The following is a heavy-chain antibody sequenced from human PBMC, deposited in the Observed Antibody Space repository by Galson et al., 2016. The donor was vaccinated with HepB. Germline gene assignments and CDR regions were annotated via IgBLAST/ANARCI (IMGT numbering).Heavy chain of an antibody. CDR3: AKGIPRGDSGGYYRPFDY. CDR2: ISRDSGEI. D-gene: IGHD3-22*01. V-gene: IGHV3-9*01. J-gene: IGHJ4*02. Sequence: SLRLSCAASGFTFDDYAMHWVRQAPGRGLEWVSGISRDSGEIGYADSVMARFTISRDNAKNSLYLQMNSLRTEDTAFYFCAKGIPRGDSGGYYRPFDYWRQGTLVTVSS. CDR1: GFTFDDYA.